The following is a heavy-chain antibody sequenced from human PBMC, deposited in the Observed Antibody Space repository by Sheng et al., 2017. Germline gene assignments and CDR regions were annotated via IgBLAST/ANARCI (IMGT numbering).Heavy chain of an antibody. Sequence: HLQPQLLGPGLGEAFGDPVPHLQCVWGSVSSSFDYWGWIRQPPGMGLEWLGSVYFDGTTSYNPRPSESIHHIVDTSNNQFSLRLNSVTAADTATYYCARNFMAVAVSTSRGWFDPWSQGKLVTVSS. V-gene: IGHV4-39*01. CDR3: ARNFMAVAVSTSRGWFDP. CDR2: VYFDGTT. CDR1: GSVSSSFDY. J-gene: IGHJ5*02. D-gene: IGHD6-19*01.